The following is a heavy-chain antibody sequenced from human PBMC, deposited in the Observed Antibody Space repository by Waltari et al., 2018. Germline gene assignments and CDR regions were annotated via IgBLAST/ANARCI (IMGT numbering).Heavy chain of an antibody. Sequence: EVQLVESGGGLVQPGGSLRLSCVGSGITFRTYWMTWVRQAPGKGLEWVAHIKQDGSAKTYVDSVKGRFTIFRDNANNSLSLQMNSLRAEDTAVYYCASFPLATRDFDYWGQGTLVTVSS. V-gene: IGHV3-7*01. CDR2: IKQDGSAK. CDR1: GITFRTYW. CDR3: ASFPLATRDFDY. J-gene: IGHJ4*02. D-gene: IGHD1-1*01.